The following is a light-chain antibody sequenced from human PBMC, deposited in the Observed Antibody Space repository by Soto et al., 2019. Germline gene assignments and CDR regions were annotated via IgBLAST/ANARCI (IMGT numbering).Light chain of an antibody. CDR1: QGISNY. Sequence: IPVTQSPSSLSASVGDRVTITCRASQGISNYLAWYQQKPGKAPNLLIYAASTLQSGVPPRFSGSASRTEFTLPISSLQPEELATYYCQQLDSYPRTFGQGTKLEIK. CDR2: AAS. J-gene: IGKJ2*01. V-gene: IGKV1-9*01. CDR3: QQLDSYPRT.